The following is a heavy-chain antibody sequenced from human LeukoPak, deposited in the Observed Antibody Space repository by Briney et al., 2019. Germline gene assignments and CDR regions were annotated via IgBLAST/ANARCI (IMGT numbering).Heavy chain of an antibody. D-gene: IGHD3-3*01. V-gene: IGHV4-4*09. J-gene: IGHJ6*03. CDR2: IYTSGST. CDR3: AKLRFLAARDYYYMDV. Sequence: SETLSLTCTVSGGSISSYYWSWIRQPPRKGLEWIGYIYTSGSTNYNPSLKSRVTISVDTSKNQFSLKLSSVTAADTAVYYCAKLRFLAARDYYYMDVWGKGTTVTVSS. CDR1: GGSISSYY.